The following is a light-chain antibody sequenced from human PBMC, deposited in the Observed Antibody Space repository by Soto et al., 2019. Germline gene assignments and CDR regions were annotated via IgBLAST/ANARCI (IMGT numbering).Light chain of an antibody. Sequence: QSVLTQPPSASGTPGQRVTISCSGRNSNIGSNYVYWYQQVPGTAPKLLIYTNNQRPSGVPDRFSGSKSGHTASLTISGLQTEDEAVYYCGSYTSSSNYVFGTGTKLTVL. CDR2: TNN. CDR1: NSNIGSNY. V-gene: IGLV1-47*01. CDR3: GSYTSSSNYV. J-gene: IGLJ1*01.